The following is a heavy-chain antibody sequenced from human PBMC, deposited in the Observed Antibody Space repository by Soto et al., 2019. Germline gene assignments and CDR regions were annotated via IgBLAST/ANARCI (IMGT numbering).Heavy chain of an antibody. CDR1: GFTFSSYG. Sequence: QVQLVESGGGVVQPGRSLRLSCAASGFTFSSYGMPWVRQAPGKGLEWVAVISYDGSNKNYADAVKGRFTISRDNSKNTLYLQMNSLRAEDTAAYYCVSPAYSSGTWFDPWGQGTLVTVSS. CDR2: ISYDGSNK. D-gene: IGHD6-25*01. CDR3: VSPAYSSGTWFDP. J-gene: IGHJ5*02. V-gene: IGHV3-30*03.